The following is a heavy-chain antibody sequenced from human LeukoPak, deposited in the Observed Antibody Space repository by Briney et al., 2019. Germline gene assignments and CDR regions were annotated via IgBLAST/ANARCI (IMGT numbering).Heavy chain of an antibody. V-gene: IGHV1-69*05. J-gene: IGHJ4*02. CDR3: ARAPQISVDTAMVYYFDY. CDR2: IIPIFGTA. D-gene: IGHD5-18*01. Sequence: GASVKVSCKASGGTFSSYAISWVRQAPGQGLEWIGRIIPIFGTANYAQKFQGRVTITTDESTSTAYMELSSLRSEDTAVYYCARAPQISVDTAMVYYFDYWGQGTLVTVSS. CDR1: GGTFSSYA.